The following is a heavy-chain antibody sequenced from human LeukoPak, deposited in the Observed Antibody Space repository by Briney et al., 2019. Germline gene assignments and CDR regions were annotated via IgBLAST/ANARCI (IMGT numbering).Heavy chain of an antibody. CDR3: ASGRDYYDSSGYPTRGAFDI. CDR1: GGSISSGGYY. Sequence: SQTLSLTCTVSGGSISSGGYYWSWIRQPPGKGLEWIGYIYQSGSTYYNPSLKSRVTISVDRSKNQFSLKLSSVTAADTAVYYCASGRDYYDSSGYPTRGAFDIWGQGTMVTVSS. D-gene: IGHD3-22*01. V-gene: IGHV4-30-2*01. J-gene: IGHJ3*02. CDR2: IYQSGST.